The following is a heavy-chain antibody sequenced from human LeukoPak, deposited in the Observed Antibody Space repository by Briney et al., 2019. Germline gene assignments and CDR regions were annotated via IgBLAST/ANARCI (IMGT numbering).Heavy chain of an antibody. CDR3: AKAPYYDSSGYNYFDY. J-gene: IGHJ4*02. CDR1: GFTFSSYA. CDR2: ISGSGGST. V-gene: IGHV3-23*01. Sequence: GGSLRLSCAASGFTFSSYAMSWVRQAPGKGLEWVSAISGSGGSTYYADSVKGRFTISRNNSKNTLYLQMNSLRAEDTAVYYCAKAPYYDSSGYNYFDYWGQGTLVTVSS. D-gene: IGHD3-22*01.